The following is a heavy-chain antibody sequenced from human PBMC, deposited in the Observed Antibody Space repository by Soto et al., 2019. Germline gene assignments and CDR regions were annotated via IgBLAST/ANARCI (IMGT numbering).Heavy chain of an antibody. CDR3: ARGYSGYDLVEDYFDY. CDR2: INPNSGGT. V-gene: IGHV1-2*04. J-gene: IGHJ4*02. CDR1: GYTFTGYY. Sequence: ASVKVSCAACGYTFTGYYMHWVRQAPGQGLEWMGWINPNSGGTNYAQKFQGWVTMTRDTSISTAYMELSRLRSDDTAVYYCARGYSGYDLVEDYFDYWGQGTLVTVSS. D-gene: IGHD5-12*01.